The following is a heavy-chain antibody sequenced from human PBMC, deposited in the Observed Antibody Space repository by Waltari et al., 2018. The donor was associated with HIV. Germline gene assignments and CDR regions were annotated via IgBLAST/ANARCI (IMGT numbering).Heavy chain of an antibody. CDR3: ARGVTGDFGASWLDP. V-gene: IGHV4-4*02. CDR2: LYHSGST. CDR1: GGSISSYNW. J-gene: IGHJ5*02. D-gene: IGHD4-17*01. Sequence: QVQLQESGPGLVKPSETLSLTCGVSGGSISSYNWWIWVRQAPGKGLVWIGELYHSGSTTYHPSLKIRITISVDKSQNQFSLKMNSVTAADTALYYCARGVTGDFGASWLDPWGQGILVTVSS.